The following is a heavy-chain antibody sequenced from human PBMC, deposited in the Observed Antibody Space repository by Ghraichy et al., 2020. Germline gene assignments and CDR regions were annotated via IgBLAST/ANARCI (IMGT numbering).Heavy chain of an antibody. Sequence: ASVKVSCKASGYTFTSYGISWVRQAPGQGLEWMGWISAYNGNTNYAQKLQGRVTMTTDTSTSTAYMELRSLRSDDTAVYYCARDCGGDCYSLSDFDYWGQGTLVTVSS. V-gene: IGHV1-18*01. D-gene: IGHD2-21*01. CDR1: GYTFTSYG. CDR3: ARDCGGDCYSLSDFDY. J-gene: IGHJ4*02. CDR2: ISAYNGNT.